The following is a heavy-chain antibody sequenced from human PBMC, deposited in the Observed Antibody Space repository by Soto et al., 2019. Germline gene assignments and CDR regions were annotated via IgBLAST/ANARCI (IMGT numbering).Heavy chain of an antibody. CDR2: ISGSGGST. Sequence: EVQLLESGGKLVQPGGSLRLSCAASGFTFSSYGMSWVRQALGKGLEWVSGISGSGGSTYYADSVKGRFTISRDNSKNTLYLQMNSLRAEDTAVYYCAKDCVQLWFLQLYYYYGMDVWGQGTTVTVSS. D-gene: IGHD5-18*01. CDR1: GFTFSSYG. V-gene: IGHV3-23*01. J-gene: IGHJ6*02. CDR3: AKDCVQLWFLQLYYYYGMDV.